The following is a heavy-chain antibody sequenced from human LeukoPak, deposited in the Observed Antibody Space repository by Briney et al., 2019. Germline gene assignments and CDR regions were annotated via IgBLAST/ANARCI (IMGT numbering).Heavy chain of an antibody. CDR3: ARVGIFGVVNDAFDI. Sequence: PSETLSLTCTVSGGSISSYYWSWIPQPPGKGLEWIGYIYYSGSTNYNPSLKSRVTISVDTSKNQFSLKLSSVTAADTAVYYCARVGIFGVVNDAFDIWGQGTMVTVSS. CDR1: GGSISSYY. V-gene: IGHV4-59*01. D-gene: IGHD3-3*01. J-gene: IGHJ3*02. CDR2: IYYSGST.